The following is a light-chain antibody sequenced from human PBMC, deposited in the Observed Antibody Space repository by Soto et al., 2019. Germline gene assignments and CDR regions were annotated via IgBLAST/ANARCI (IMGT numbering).Light chain of an antibody. J-gene: IGKJ1*01. CDR3: LQHNSYPWT. CDR1: QSVRSY. V-gene: IGKV1-17*01. CDR2: AAS. Sequence: DIQRTESPSSLSASVGDTITITCRASQSVRSYLNWYQQKPGKAPKLLIYAASSLQSGVPSRFSGSGSGTEFTLTISSLQPEDFATYYCLQHNSYPWTFGQGTKVDIK.